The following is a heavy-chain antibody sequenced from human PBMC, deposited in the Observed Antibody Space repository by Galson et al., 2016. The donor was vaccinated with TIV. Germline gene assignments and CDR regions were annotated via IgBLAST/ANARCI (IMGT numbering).Heavy chain of an antibody. V-gene: IGHV1-69*13. J-gene: IGHJ4*02. CDR2: IIPIFRTA. D-gene: IGHD2-21*02. Sequence: SVKVSCKASGGTFFSSYAISWVRQAPGQGLEWMGRIIPIFRTANYAQKFQGRATITADESTSTAYMELRSLRSEDTAVYYCARDRGPGTYCGGDCYPDYWGQGTLFTVSS. CDR1: GGTFFSSYA. CDR3: ARDRGPGTYCGGDCYPDY.